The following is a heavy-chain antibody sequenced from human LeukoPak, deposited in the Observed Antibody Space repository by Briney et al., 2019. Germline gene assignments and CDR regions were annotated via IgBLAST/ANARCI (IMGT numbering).Heavy chain of an antibody. CDR1: GCTFTSYY. CDR2: INPNSGGT. J-gene: IGHJ4*02. D-gene: IGHD3-22*01. V-gene: IGHV1-2*02. Sequence: AASVTVSCTASGCTFTSYYMHWVRQAPGQGLEWMGWINPNSGGTNYAQKFQGRVTMTRDTSISTAYMELSRLRSDDTAVYYCARGYYDSSGYYHPRPFYYFDYWGQGTLVTVSS. CDR3: ARGYYDSSGYYHPRPFYYFDY.